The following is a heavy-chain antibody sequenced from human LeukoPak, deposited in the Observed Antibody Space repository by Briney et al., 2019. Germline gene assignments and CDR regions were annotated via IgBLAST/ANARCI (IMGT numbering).Heavy chain of an antibody. V-gene: IGHV4-59*08. Sequence: SETLSLTCTVSGGSISSYYWSWIRQPPGKGLEWIGYIYYSGSTNYNSSLKSRVTISVDTSKNQFSLKLSSVTAADTAVYYCARHGRVRGVHLGYWFDPWGQGTLVTVSS. D-gene: IGHD3-10*01. CDR2: IYYSGST. J-gene: IGHJ5*02. CDR3: ARHGRVRGVHLGYWFDP. CDR1: GGSISSYY.